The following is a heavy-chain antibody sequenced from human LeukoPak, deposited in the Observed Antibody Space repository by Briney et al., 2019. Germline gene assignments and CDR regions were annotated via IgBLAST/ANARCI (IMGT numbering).Heavy chain of an antibody. CDR3: ARGRVSWYFDY. V-gene: IGHV4-34*01. CDR2: INHSGST. D-gene: IGHD6-6*01. J-gene: IGHJ4*02. CDR1: GGSFSGYY. Sequence: SETLSLTCAVYGGSFSGYYWSWIRQPPGKGLEWIGEINHSGSTNYNPPLKSRVTISVDTSKNQFSLKLSSVTAADTAVYYCARGRVSWYFDYWGQGTLVTVSS.